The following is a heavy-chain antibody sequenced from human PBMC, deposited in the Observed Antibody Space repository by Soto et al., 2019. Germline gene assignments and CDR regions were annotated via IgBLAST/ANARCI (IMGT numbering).Heavy chain of an antibody. D-gene: IGHD3-3*01. CDR1: GGSFSGYY. Sequence: SETLSLTCAVYGGSFSGYYWSWIRQPPGKGLEWIGEINHSGSTNYNPSLKSRVTISVDTSKNQFSLKLSSVTAADTAVYYCARGRLGRGFWSGYYRYYYYGMDVWGQGTTVTVSS. V-gene: IGHV4-34*01. CDR2: INHSGST. J-gene: IGHJ6*02. CDR3: ARGRLGRGFWSGYYRYYYYGMDV.